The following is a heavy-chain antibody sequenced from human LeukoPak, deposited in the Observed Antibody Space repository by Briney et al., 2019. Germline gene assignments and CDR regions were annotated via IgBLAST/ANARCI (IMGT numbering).Heavy chain of an antibody. CDR2: VYSGGTK. CDR3: VRDRWPGLGDF. CDR1: GFTVIDTY. V-gene: IGHV3-66*01. D-gene: IGHD6-19*01. J-gene: IGHJ6*02. Sequence: GGSLRLSCATSGFTVIDTYMSWVRQAPAKGLEWVSVVYSGGTKYYAVPVKGRFTSSRDNTKNSLYLQMSSLRAEDTAVYYCVRDRWPGLGDFWGQGTTVTVSS.